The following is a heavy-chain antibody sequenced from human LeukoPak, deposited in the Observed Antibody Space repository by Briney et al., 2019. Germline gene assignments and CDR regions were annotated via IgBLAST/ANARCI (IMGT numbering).Heavy chain of an antibody. J-gene: IGHJ4*02. CDR1: GFTFSSYS. CDR2: ISSSSSTI. Sequence: GGSLRLSCAASGFTFSSYSMNWVRQAPGKGLEWVSYISSSSSTIYYADSVKGRFTISRDNAKNSLYLQMNSLRAEDTAVYYCAKVEGASKASVYWGQGALVTVSS. D-gene: IGHD1-1*01. V-gene: IGHV3-48*01. CDR3: AKVEGASKASVY.